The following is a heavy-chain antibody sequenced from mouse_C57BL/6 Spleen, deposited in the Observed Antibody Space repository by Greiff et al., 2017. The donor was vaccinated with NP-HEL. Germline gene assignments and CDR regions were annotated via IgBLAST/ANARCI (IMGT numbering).Heavy chain of an antibody. V-gene: IGHV1-63*01. CDR3: ERGTVTTYYFDY. D-gene: IGHD2-2*01. CDR2: IYPGGGYT. CDR1: GYTFTNYW. Sequence: VQLQQSGAELVRPGTSVKMSCKASGYTFTNYWIGWAKQRPGHGLEWIGDIYPGGGYTNYNEKFKGKATLTADKSSSTAYMQFRSLTSEDSAIYYCERGTVTTYYFDYWGQGTTLTVSS. J-gene: IGHJ2*01.